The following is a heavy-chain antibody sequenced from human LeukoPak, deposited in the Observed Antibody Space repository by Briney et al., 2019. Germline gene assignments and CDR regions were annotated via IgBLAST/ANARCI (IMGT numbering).Heavy chain of an antibody. CDR1: GFIFSSYW. Sequence: GGSLRLSCTAPGFIFSSYWMSWVRQAPGKGLEWVANIKQDGSEKYYVDSVKGRFTISRDNAKNSLYLQMNSLRAEDTAVYYCARQFWSGYYMGYWGQGTLVTVSS. V-gene: IGHV3-7*01. CDR2: IKQDGSEK. D-gene: IGHD3-3*02. J-gene: IGHJ4*02. CDR3: ARQFWSGYYMGY.